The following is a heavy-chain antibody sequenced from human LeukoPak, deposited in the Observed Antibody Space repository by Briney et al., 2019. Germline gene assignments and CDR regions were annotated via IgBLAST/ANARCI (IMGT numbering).Heavy chain of an antibody. V-gene: IGHV1-2*02. CDR3: ARGVGVAFPLYYFDY. Sequence: ASVKVSCKASEYTFTSYDINWVRQATGQGLEWMGWINPNSGGTNYAQKFQGRVTMTRDTSISTAYMELSSLRSEDTAVYYCARGVGVAFPLYYFDYWGQGTLVTVSS. D-gene: IGHD1-26*01. CDR1: EYTFTSYD. J-gene: IGHJ4*02. CDR2: INPNSGGT.